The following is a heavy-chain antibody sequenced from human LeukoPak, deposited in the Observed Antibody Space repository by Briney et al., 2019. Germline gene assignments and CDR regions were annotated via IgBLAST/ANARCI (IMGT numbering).Heavy chain of an antibody. J-gene: IGHJ4*02. Sequence: GGSLRLSCTASGFTFSDYYMSLIRQAPGKGLEWVSYVSQSGSTIYYADSVKGRFTISRDNGKNSLYLQMNSLRAEDTGMYYCAREGHTYGSDYWGQGTLVTVSS. V-gene: IGHV3-11*01. D-gene: IGHD3-10*01. CDR3: AREGHTYGSDY. CDR1: GFTFSDYY. CDR2: VSQSGSTI.